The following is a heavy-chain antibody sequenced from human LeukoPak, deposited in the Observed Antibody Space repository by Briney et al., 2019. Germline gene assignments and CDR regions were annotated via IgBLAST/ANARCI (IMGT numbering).Heavy chain of an antibody. CDR2: IYPGDSDT. Sequence: GESLKISCKGAGYSFTNYGIDWVRQMPGKGLEWMGIIYPGDSDTTYSPSFQGQVTFSADKSISTAYLQCSSLKASDTAMYYCARHASGYAADSFDYWGQGSLVTVSS. D-gene: IGHD3-22*01. V-gene: IGHV5-51*01. CDR1: GYSFTNYG. CDR3: ARHASGYAADSFDY. J-gene: IGHJ4*02.